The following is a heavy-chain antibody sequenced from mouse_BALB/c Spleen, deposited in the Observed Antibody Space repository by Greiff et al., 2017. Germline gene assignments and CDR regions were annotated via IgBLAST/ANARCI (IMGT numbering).Heavy chain of an antibody. CDR1: GFSLTGYG. J-gene: IGHJ3*01. Sequence: VQGVESGPGLVAPSQSLSITCTVSGFSLTGYGVNWVRQPPGKGLEWLGMIWGDGSTDYNSALKSRLSISKDNSKSQVFLKMNSLQTDDTARYYCARYYYGSSYDLAYWGQGTLVTVSA. V-gene: IGHV2-6-7*01. D-gene: IGHD1-1*01. CDR3: ARYYYGSSYDLAY. CDR2: IWGDGST.